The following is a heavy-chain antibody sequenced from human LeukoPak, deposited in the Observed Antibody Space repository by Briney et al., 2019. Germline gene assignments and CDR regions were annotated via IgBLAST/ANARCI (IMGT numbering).Heavy chain of an antibody. CDR2: ISGNGGST. Sequence: QAGGSLRLSCAASGFTFSSYAMSWVRQAPGKGLEWVSAISGNGGSTYYADSVKGRFTISRDNSKNTLYLQMNSLRAEDTAVYYCAKVYSYGPKPNYFDYWGQGTLVTVSS. CDR1: GFTFSSYA. V-gene: IGHV3-23*01. CDR3: AKVYSYGPKPNYFDY. J-gene: IGHJ4*02. D-gene: IGHD5-18*01.